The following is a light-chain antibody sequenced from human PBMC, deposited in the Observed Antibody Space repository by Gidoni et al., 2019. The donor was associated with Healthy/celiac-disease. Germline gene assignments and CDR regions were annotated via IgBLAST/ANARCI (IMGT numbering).Light chain of an antibody. J-gene: IGLJ2*01. Sequence: PGQRVTTSCSGSSSNIGSNYVYWYQPLPGTAPKLLIYRNNQRPSGVPDRFSGSKSGTSASLAISGLRSEDEANYYCAAWDDSLSGVVFGGGTKLTVL. CDR1: SSNIGSNY. CDR2: RNN. V-gene: IGLV1-47*01. CDR3: AAWDDSLSGVV.